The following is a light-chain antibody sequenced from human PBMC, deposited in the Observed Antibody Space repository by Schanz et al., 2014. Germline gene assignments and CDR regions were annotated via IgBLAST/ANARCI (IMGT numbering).Light chain of an antibody. Sequence: EIVLTQSRDTLSLSPGERATLSCRASQSLSSTYLAWYQQKPGQAPRLLIYSASNRAIGIPDRFSGSGSGTDFTLTISRLEPEDFAVYYCQQRSNWPGYTFRQGTKLEIK. CDR3: QQRSNWPGYT. CDR1: QSLSSTY. J-gene: IGKJ2*01. V-gene: IGKV3D-20*02. CDR2: SAS.